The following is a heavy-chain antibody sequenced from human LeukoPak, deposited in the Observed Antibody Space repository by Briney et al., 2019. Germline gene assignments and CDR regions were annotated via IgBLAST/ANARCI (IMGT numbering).Heavy chain of an antibody. CDR2: ISGSGGST. CDR1: GFTFSSYA. CDR3: AKDQKVLRFLEWLFVYSMDV. V-gene: IGHV3-23*01. Sequence: GGSLRLSCAASGFTFSSYAMSWVRQAPGKGLEWVSAISGSGGSTYYADSVKGRFTISRDNSKNTLYLQMNSLRAEDTAVYYCAKDQKVLRFLEWLFVYSMDVWGQGTTVTVSS. D-gene: IGHD3-3*01. J-gene: IGHJ6*02.